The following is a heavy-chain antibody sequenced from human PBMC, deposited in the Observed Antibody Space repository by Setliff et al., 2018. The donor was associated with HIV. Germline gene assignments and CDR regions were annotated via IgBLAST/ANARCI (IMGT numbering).Heavy chain of an antibody. Sequence: PGGSLRLSCAASGFTASGFTFSNAWLTWVRHCPGKGLEWVTFIRNDASNTYYADSVKGRFTISRDNSKNTLYLQMNSLRAEDTAVYYCAREPLSYYDSSCFDIWGQGTMVTVSS. CDR1: GFTASGFTFSNAW. J-gene: IGHJ3*02. CDR3: AREPLSYYDSSCFDI. V-gene: IGHV3-30*02. D-gene: IGHD3-22*01. CDR2: IRNDASNT.